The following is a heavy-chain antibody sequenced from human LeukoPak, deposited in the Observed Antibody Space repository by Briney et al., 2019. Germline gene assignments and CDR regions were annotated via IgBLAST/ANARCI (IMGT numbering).Heavy chain of an antibody. J-gene: IGHJ4*02. CDR1: GFTFSSYA. Sequence: GGSLRLSCAAPGFTFSSYAMSWVRQAPGKGLEWVSAISGSGGSTYYADSVKGRFTISRDNSKNTLYLQMNSLRAEDTAVYYCAYNSSSWYGVFDYWGQGTLVTVSS. D-gene: IGHD6-13*01. V-gene: IGHV3-23*01. CDR3: AYNSSSWYGVFDY. CDR2: ISGSGGST.